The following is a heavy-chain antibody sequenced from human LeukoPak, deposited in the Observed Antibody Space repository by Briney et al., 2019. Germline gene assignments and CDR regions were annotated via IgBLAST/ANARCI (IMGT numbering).Heavy chain of an antibody. V-gene: IGHV4-38-2*01. Sequence: SETLSLTCAVSGYSISSGYYWGWIRQPPGKGLEWIGSIYHSGSTYYNPSLKSRVTISVDTSKNQFSLKLSSVTAADTAVYYCARPTVGDYCYMDVWGKGTTVTVSS. J-gene: IGHJ6*03. CDR1: GYSISSGYY. CDR2: IYHSGST. D-gene: IGHD2-15*01. CDR3: ARPTVGDYCYMDV.